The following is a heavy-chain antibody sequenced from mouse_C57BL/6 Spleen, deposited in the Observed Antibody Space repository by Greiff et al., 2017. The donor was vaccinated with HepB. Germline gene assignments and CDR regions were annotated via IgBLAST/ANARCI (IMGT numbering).Heavy chain of an antibody. Sequence: QVHVKQSGAELVKPGASVKLSCKASGYTFTSYWMHWVKQRPGQGLEWIGMIHPNSGSTNYNEKFKSKATLTVDKSSSTAYMQLSSLTSEDSAVYYCARGEDYDGGFAYWGQGTLVTVSA. D-gene: IGHD2-4*01. V-gene: IGHV1-64*01. CDR3: ARGEDYDGGFAY. J-gene: IGHJ3*01. CDR2: IHPNSGST. CDR1: GYTFTSYW.